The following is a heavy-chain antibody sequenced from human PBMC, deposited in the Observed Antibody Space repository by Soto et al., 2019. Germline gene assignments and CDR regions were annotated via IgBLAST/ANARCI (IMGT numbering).Heavy chain of an antibody. CDR2: IYYSGST. CDR1: GGSISSYY. CDR3: ARVGLGVPAAPYYYMDV. Sequence: SETLSLTCTVSGGSISSYYWSWIRQPPGKGLEWIGYIYYSGSTNYNPSLKSRVTISVDTSKNQFSLKLSSVTAADTAVYYCARVGLGVPAAPYYYMDVWGKGTTVTVSS. V-gene: IGHV4-59*01. J-gene: IGHJ6*03. D-gene: IGHD2-2*01.